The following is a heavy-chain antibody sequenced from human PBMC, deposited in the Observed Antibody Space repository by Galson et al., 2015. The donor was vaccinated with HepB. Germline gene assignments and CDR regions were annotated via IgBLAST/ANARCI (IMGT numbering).Heavy chain of an antibody. D-gene: IGHD3-10*01. Sequence: CAISGDSVSSNSAAWNWIRQSPSRGLEWLGRTYYRSKWYNDYAVSVKSRITINPDTSKNQFSLQLNSVTPEDTAVYYCAKDHHGYGSGSYRAEYYFDYWGQGTLVTVSS. J-gene: IGHJ4*02. V-gene: IGHV6-1*01. CDR2: TYYRSKWYN. CDR3: AKDHHGYGSGSYRAEYYFDY. CDR1: GDSVSSNSAA.